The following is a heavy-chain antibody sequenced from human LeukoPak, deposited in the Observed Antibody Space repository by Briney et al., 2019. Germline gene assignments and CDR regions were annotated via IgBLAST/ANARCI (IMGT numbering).Heavy chain of an antibody. J-gene: IGHJ5*02. Sequence: PSETLSLTCTVSGGSISSGDYYWSWIRQPPGKGLEWIGYIYYSGSTYYNPSLKSRVTISVDTSKNQFSLKLSSVTAADTAVYYCARHGYSYTPWFDPWGQGTLVTVSS. CDR1: GGSISSGDYY. V-gene: IGHV4-30-4*01. CDR3: ARHGYSYTPWFDP. D-gene: IGHD5-18*01. CDR2: IYYSGST.